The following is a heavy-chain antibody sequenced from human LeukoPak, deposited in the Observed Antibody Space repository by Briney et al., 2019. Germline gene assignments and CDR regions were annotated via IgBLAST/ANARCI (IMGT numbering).Heavy chain of an antibody. CDR1: GGTFSSYA. CDR3: ARMGVPAALDY. Sequence: ASVKASCKASGGTFSSYAISWVRQAPGQGLEWMGGIIPIFGTANYAQKFQGRVTITADESTSTAYMELSSLRSEDTAVYYCARMGVPAALDYWGQGTLVTVSS. V-gene: IGHV1-69*13. J-gene: IGHJ4*02. CDR2: IIPIFGTA. D-gene: IGHD2-2*01.